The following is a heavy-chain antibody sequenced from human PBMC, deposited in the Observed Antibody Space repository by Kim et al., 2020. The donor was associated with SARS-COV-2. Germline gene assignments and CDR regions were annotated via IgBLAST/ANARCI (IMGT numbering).Heavy chain of an antibody. V-gene: IGHV3-9*01. J-gene: IGHJ4*02. Sequence: GGSLRLSCAASGFTFGDYAMHWVRQAPGKGLEWVSGFSWNSGSIGYAVSVKGRFTISRDNAKSSLYLQMNSLRAEDTALYYCVKDVAAAPYYFAYWGQGTLVTVSS. CDR2: FSWNSGSI. CDR3: VKDVAAAPYYFAY. D-gene: IGHD2-15*01. CDR1: GFTFGDYA.